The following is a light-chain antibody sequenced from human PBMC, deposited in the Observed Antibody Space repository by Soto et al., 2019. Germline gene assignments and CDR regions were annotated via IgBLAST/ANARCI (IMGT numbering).Light chain of an antibody. CDR2: LNSDGSH. CDR1: SGHSSYA. CDR3: QTWGTGYV. J-gene: IGLJ1*01. Sequence: QPVLTQSPSASASLGASVKLTCTLSSGHSSYAIAWHQQQPEKGPRYLMKLNSDGSHSKGDGIPDRFSGSSSGAERYLTIASHHSEDEADYDCQTWGTGYVFGTGTKLTVL. V-gene: IGLV4-69*01.